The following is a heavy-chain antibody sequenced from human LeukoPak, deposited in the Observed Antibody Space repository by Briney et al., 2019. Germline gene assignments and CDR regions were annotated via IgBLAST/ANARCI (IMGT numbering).Heavy chain of an antibody. V-gene: IGHV3-21*01. D-gene: IGHD6-13*01. CDR2: ISSSSSYI. Sequence: GGSLRLSCAASGFTFSANAMNWVRQAPGKGLEWVSSISSSSSYIYYADSVKGRFTISRDNAKNSLYLQTNSLRAEDTAVYYCARTSIAAAGTVFDYWGQGTLVTVSS. CDR3: ARTSIAAAGTVFDY. CDR1: GFTFSANA. J-gene: IGHJ4*02.